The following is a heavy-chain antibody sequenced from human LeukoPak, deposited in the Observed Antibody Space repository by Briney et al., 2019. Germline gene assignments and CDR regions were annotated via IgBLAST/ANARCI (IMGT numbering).Heavy chain of an antibody. CDR3: AKGGASSGTYRYYFDS. V-gene: IGHV3-23*01. Sequence: GGSLRLSCAASGFTFSSYGMSWVRQAPGKGLEWVSAISGSGGSTYYADSVKGRFTISRDSSMNTLYLQMNSLRAEDTAIYYCAKGGASSGTYRYYFDSWGQGTLVTVSS. CDR1: GFTFSSYG. J-gene: IGHJ4*02. D-gene: IGHD1-26*01. CDR2: ISGSGGST.